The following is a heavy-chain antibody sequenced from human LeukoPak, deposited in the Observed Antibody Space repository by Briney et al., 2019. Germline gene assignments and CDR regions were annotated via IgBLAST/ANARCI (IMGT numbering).Heavy chain of an antibody. D-gene: IGHD3-3*01. CDR2: IFYSGST. CDR1: GGSISSNY. V-gene: IGHV4-59*01. J-gene: IGHJ5*02. CDR3: ARVFSYPLRAPFDP. Sequence: ASETLSLTCTVSGGSISSNYWSWIRQPPGKGLEWIGYIFYSGSTNYNPPLKSRVTISVDTSKNQFSLKMSSVTAADTAVYYCARVFSYPLRAPFDPWGQGTLVTVSS.